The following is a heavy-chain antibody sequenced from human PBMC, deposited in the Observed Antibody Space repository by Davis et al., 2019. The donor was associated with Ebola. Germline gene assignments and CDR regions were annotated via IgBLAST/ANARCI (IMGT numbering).Heavy chain of an antibody. V-gene: IGHV3-23*01. CDR3: ARGTHNRPGHFHFYIDV. Sequence: GGSLRLSCAASGFTFSTYAMSWVRQAPGKGLECVSLISGSGGTKYYADSVKGRFTISRDNSRNTLYLQMNSLSAEDSAVYFCARGTHNRPGHFHFYIDVWGKGTTVTVSS. J-gene: IGHJ6*03. CDR1: GFTFSTYA. D-gene: IGHD1-7*01. CDR2: ISGSGGTK.